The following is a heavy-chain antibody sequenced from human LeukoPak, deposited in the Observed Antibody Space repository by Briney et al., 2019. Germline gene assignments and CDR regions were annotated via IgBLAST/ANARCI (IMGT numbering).Heavy chain of an antibody. CDR2: INPSGGST. D-gene: IGHD3-10*01. CDR3: ARDYYGSRQNGNWFDP. Sequence: GASVKVSCKASGYTFTSYYMHWVRQAPGQGLEWMGIINPSGGSTSYAQKFQGRVTMTRDTSTSTVYMELSSLRSEDTAVYYCARDYYGSRQNGNWFDPWGQGTLVTVSS. V-gene: IGHV1-46*01. J-gene: IGHJ5*02. CDR1: GYTFTSYY.